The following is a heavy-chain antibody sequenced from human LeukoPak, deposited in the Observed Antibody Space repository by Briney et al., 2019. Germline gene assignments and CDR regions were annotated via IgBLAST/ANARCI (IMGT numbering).Heavy chain of an antibody. V-gene: IGHV3-74*01. CDR1: GFTFSSYW. CDR3: ARVGRDTRVDYFDY. Sequence: PGGSLRLSCAASGFTFSSYWMHWVRHAPGKGLVWVSRINSDGSSTSYADSVKGRFTISRDNAKNTLYLQMNSLRAEDTAVYYCARVGRDTRVDYFDYWGQGTLVTVSS. D-gene: IGHD5-18*01. J-gene: IGHJ4*02. CDR2: INSDGSST.